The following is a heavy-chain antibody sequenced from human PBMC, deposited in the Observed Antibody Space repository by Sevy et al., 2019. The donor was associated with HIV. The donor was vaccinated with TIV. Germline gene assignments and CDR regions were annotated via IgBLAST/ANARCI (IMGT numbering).Heavy chain of an antibody. Sequence: GGSLRLSCAVSGFSFDSYGMTWVRQAPGKGLEWVSGISGSGTRTYYADSVKGRFIISRDNSKNTLYLQMNSLRSEATAIYYCAKGGGGHYDPDEIGYYFYYYNMDVWGKGTTVTVSS. CDR2: ISGSGTRT. D-gene: IGHD3-22*01. J-gene: IGHJ6*03. CDR1: GFSFDSYG. V-gene: IGHV3-23*01. CDR3: AKGGGGHYDPDEIGYYFYYYNMDV.